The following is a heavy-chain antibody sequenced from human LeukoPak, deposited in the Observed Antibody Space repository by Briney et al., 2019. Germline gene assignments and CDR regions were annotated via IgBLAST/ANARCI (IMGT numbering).Heavy chain of an antibody. CDR1: GYTLTRYY. D-gene: IGHD2-21*01. CDR3: ERGGHQLVVDY. Sequence: ALAKASCKPSGYTLTRYYMHWVRQAPGQGLGWRGIVNHSGGMTGHAQTLHGRVNMPRDTSTRTIYMAVSRLRSEGRAGWYCERGGHQLVVDYWDQETRLTVSS. CDR2: VNHSGGMT. J-gene: IGHJ4*02. V-gene: IGHV1-46*04.